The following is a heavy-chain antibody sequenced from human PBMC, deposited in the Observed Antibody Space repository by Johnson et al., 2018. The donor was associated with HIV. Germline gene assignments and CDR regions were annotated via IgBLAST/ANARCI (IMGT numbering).Heavy chain of an antibody. CDR1: GFTFKSYA. V-gene: IGHV3-23*04. J-gene: IGHJ3*02. CDR2: ICDTIDGRT. CDR3: AKSAPGYDSTAFDI. D-gene: IGHD3-22*01. Sequence: VQLVESGGGLAQPGGSLRLSCAGSGFTFKSYAMSWVRQAPGKGLEWVAVICDTIDGRTFYTDSVQGRFTVSRDNSKNTLYLQMNSLRAEDTAVYYCAKSAPGYDSTAFDIWGQGTMVTVSS.